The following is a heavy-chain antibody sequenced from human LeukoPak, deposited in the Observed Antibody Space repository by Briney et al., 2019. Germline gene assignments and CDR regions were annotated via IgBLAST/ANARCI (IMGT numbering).Heavy chain of an antibody. D-gene: IGHD2/OR15-2a*01. CDR3: ASVRHDPLEYYYYIDV. CDR1: GDSLSRYS. Sequence: PSETLSLTCAVSGDSLSRYSWTWIRQPPGKGLEWLGEIHPSGSPDYNPSLKSRATISVDTSKNQFSLRVASVTAADTAVYYCASVRHDPLEYYYYIDVWGKGTTVTVSS. CDR2: IHPSGSP. V-gene: IGHV4-34*01. J-gene: IGHJ6*03.